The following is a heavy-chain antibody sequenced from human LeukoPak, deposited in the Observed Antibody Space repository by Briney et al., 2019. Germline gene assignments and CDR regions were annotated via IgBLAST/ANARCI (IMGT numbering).Heavy chain of an antibody. J-gene: IGHJ2*01. D-gene: IGHD5-18*01. Sequence: GGSLRLSCAASGFTFSAYGMHWVRQAPGKGLEWVAVISDDGSNKYYADSVKGRFTISRDNSKNTLYLQMNSLRLEDTALYYCAKDADTATIIYWYFDLWGRGTLVTVSS. CDR2: ISDDGSNK. V-gene: IGHV3-30*18. CDR3: AKDADTATIIYWYFDL. CDR1: GFTFSAYG.